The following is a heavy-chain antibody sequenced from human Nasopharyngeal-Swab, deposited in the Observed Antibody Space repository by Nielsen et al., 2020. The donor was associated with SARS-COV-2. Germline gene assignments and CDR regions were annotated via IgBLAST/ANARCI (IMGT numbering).Heavy chain of an antibody. D-gene: IGHD3-10*01. J-gene: IGHJ6*02. CDR1: GYTFTSYD. V-gene: IGHV1-8*01. Sequence: ASLKVSCKASGYTFTSYDINWVRQATGQGLEWMGWMNPNSGNTGYAQKFQGRVTMTRNTSISTAYMELSSLRSEDTAVYYCARVLSFGELSPYYYYGMDVWGQGTTVTVSS. CDR3: ARVLSFGELSPYYYYGMDV. CDR2: MNPNSGNT.